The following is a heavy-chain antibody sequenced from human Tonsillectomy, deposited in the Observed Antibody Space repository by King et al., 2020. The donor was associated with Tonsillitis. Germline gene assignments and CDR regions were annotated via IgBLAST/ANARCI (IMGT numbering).Heavy chain of an antibody. D-gene: IGHD1-1*01. CDR3: AREGGTTGTGFDY. J-gene: IGHJ4*02. CDR2: ISYDGRNQ. CDR1: GFTFSSHT. V-gene: IGHV3-30*04. Sequence: VQLVESGGGVVQPGRSLRLSCAASGFTFSSHTMHWVRQAPGKGLEWVATISYDGRNQYYADSVKGRFTISRDISKNTLFLQMASLRSEETAVYYSAREGGTTGTGFDYWGQGTLVTVSS.